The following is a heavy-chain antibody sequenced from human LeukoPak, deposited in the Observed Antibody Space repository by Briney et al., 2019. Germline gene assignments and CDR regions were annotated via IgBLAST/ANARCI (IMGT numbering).Heavy chain of an antibody. V-gene: IGHV1-46*01. Sequence: GASVKVSCRASGYTFTSYYMHWVRQAPGQGLEWMGIINPSGGSTSYAQKFQGRVTMTRDTSTSTVYMELSSLRSEDTAVYYCARGALWFGVISGENWFDPWGQGTLVTVSS. D-gene: IGHD3-10*01. CDR1: GYTFTSYY. J-gene: IGHJ5*02. CDR3: ARGALWFGVISGENWFDP. CDR2: INPSGGST.